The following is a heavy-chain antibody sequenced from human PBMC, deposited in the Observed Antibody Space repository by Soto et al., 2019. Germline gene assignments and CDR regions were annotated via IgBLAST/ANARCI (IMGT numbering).Heavy chain of an antibody. CDR2: INHSGST. D-gene: IGHD3-10*01. J-gene: IGHJ6*03. V-gene: IGHV4-34*01. CDR3: ARGGNYYGSGSYYKGYYYYMDV. Sequence: SETLSLTCAVYGGSFSGYHWSWIRQPPGKGLEWIGQINHSGSTNYNPSLKSRVTISVDTSKNQFSLKLSSVTAADTAVYYCARGGNYYGSGSYYKGYYYYMDVWGKGTTVTVSS. CDR1: GGSFSGYH.